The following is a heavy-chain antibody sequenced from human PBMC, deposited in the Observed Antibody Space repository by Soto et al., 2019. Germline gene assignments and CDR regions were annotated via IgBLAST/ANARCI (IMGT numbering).Heavy chain of an antibody. D-gene: IGHD3-3*01. CDR1: GYTFTSYG. V-gene: IGHV1-18*04. J-gene: IGHJ4*02. CDR2: ISAYNGNT. CDR3: ARDASGYYDFDY. Sequence: ASVKVSCKASGYTFTSYGISWVRQAPGQGLEWMGWISAYNGNTNHAQKLQGRVTMTTDTSTSTAYMELRSLRSDDTAVYYCARDASGYYDFDYWGQGTLVTVSS.